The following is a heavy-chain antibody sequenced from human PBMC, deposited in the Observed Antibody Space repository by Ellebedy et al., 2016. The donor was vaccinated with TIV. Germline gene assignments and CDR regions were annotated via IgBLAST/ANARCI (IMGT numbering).Heavy chain of an antibody. CDR1: GFIFSTYA. J-gene: IGHJ4*02. CDR2: ISYDGSNK. V-gene: IGHV3-30*14. CDR3: ASSPSQGY. Sequence: SLKISCAASGFIFSTYAMHWVRQAPGKGLEWVAFISYDGSNKYYADSVKGRFTISRDSSQNTLYLQMDSLRAEDTAVYYCASSPSQGYWGQGTLVTVSS.